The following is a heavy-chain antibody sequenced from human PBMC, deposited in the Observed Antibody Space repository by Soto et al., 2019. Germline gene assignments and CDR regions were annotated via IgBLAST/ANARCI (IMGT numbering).Heavy chain of an antibody. CDR1: GGSISSYY. CDR2: IYYSGST. CDR3: ARDVLLWFGKSSHWFDP. V-gene: IGHV4-59*01. D-gene: IGHD3-10*01. Sequence: PSETLSLTCTVSGGSISSYYWSWIRQPPGKGLEWIGYIYYSGSTNYNPSLKSRVTISVDTSKNQFSLKLSSVTAADTAVYYCARDVLLWFGKSSHWFDPWGQGTLVTVSS. J-gene: IGHJ5*02.